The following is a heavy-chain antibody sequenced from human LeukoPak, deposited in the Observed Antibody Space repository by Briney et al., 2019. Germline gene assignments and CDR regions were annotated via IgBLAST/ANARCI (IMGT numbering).Heavy chain of an antibody. CDR2: IYYSGST. D-gene: IGHD4-17*01. Sequence: PSETLSPTCTVSGGSISSYYWSWIRQPPGKGLEWIGYIYYSGSTNYNPSLKSRVTISVDTSKNQFSLKLSSVTAADTAVYYCARMGLRTPIYYFDYWGQGTLVTVSS. CDR3: ARMGLRTPIYYFDY. J-gene: IGHJ4*02. V-gene: IGHV4-59*01. CDR1: GGSISSYY.